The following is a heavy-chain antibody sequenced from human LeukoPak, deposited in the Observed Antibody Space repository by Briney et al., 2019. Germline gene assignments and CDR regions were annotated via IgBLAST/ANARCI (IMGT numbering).Heavy chain of an antibody. V-gene: IGHV3-7*01. J-gene: IGHJ4*02. CDR2: IKNDGAVK. D-gene: IGHD6-13*01. CDR1: GFTFSIYN. Sequence: GESLRLSCAASGFTFSIYNMNWVRRAPGRGLEWVANIKNDGAVKNYVDSVKGRFTISRDNAKNSLYLQMNSLRAEDTAVYYCAKDSYSKGDFWGQGVLVTVSS. CDR3: AKDSYSKGDF.